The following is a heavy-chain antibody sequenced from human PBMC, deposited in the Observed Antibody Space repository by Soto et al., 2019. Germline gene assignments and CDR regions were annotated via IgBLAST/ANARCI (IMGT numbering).Heavy chain of an antibody. J-gene: IGHJ4*02. CDR2: ISFDGNII. V-gene: IGHV3-30-3*01. D-gene: IGHD3-9*01. Sequence: LRLSCAASDFSFSSYAMHWIRQAPGKGLEWLAVISFDGNIIQYADSVKGRFIISRDNSKNTLYLQMNSLRGDDTAVYYCARTFDTITYYFDYWGQGTLVTVSS. CDR3: ARTFDTITYYFDY. CDR1: DFSFSSYA.